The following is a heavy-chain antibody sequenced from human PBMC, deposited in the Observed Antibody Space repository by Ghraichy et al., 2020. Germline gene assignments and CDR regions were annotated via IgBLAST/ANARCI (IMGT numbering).Heavy chain of an antibody. CDR3: ARDRCTSSSCSITGGTDW. J-gene: IGHJ4*02. CDR1: GYTFTRYY. Sequence: ASVKVSCKASGYTFTRYYMHWVRQAPGQGLEWIGLINPYDGSVSYAQTFKGRVTVTRDTSTSTVYMELSSLRSEDTAVYYCARDRCTSSSCSITGGTDWWGQGTLVTVSS. V-gene: IGHV1-46*01. CDR2: INPYDGSV. D-gene: IGHD2-2*01.